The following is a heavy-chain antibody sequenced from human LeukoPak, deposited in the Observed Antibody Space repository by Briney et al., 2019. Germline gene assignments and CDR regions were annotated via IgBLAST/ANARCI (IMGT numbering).Heavy chain of an antibody. CDR3: AKNGGGDWYFDL. V-gene: IGHV3-23*01. Sequence: GGSLRLSCAASGFTFSSYAMSWVRQAPGKGLEWSSAISGSGGSTYYADSVKGRFTISRDNSKNTLYLQMNSLRAEDTAVYYCAKNGGGDWYFDLWGRGTLVTVSS. D-gene: IGHD2-21*01. J-gene: IGHJ2*01. CDR2: ISGSGGST. CDR1: GFTFSSYA.